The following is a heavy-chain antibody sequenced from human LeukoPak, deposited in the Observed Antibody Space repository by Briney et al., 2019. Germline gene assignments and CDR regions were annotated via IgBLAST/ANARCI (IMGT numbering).Heavy chain of an antibody. CDR2: IYYSGST. J-gene: IGHJ3*02. CDR3: ARERHPYYDSSDSAFDI. V-gene: IGHV4-30-4*01. CDR1: GGSISGGDYY. D-gene: IGHD3-22*01. Sequence: SETLSLTCTVSGGSISGGDYYWSWIRQPPGKGLEWIGYIYYSGSTYYNPSLKSRVTISVDTSKNQFSLKLSSVTAADTAVYYCARERHPYYDSSDSAFDIWGQGTMVTVSS.